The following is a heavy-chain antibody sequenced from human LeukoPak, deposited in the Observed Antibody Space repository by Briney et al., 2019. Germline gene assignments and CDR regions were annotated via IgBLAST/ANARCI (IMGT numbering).Heavy chain of an antibody. Sequence: PGGSLRLSCAASGFTFSSYAMSWVRQAPGKGLEWVSAISGSGGSTYYADSVKGRFTISRDNAKNSLYLQMNSLRAEDTAVYYCAREEQGYNWFDPWGQGTLVTVSS. CDR2: ISGSGGST. CDR1: GFTFSSYA. CDR3: AREEQGYNWFDP. J-gene: IGHJ5*02. V-gene: IGHV3-23*01. D-gene: IGHD1/OR15-1a*01.